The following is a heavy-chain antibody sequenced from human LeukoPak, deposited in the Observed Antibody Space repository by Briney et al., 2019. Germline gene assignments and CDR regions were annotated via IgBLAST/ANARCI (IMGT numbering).Heavy chain of an antibody. CDR1: GGSISSYY. D-gene: IGHD6-6*01. CDR3: ARDGDSSSDYYYGMDV. V-gene: IGHV4-59*01. CDR2: IYYSGST. J-gene: IGHJ6*02. Sequence: SETLSLTCTVSGGSISSYYWSWIRQPPGKGLEWIGYIYYSGSTNYNPSLKSRVTISVDTSKNQFSLKLSSVTAADTAVYYCARDGDSSSDYYYGMDVWGQGTTVTVS.